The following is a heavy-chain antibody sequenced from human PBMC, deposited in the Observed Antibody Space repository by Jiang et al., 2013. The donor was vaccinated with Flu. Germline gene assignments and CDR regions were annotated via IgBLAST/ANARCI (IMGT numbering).Heavy chain of an antibody. CDR1: GFTFSSYG. V-gene: IGHV3-33*01. D-gene: IGHD1-26*01. CDR3: ARDLGGTYYYYNMDV. Sequence: VQLVESGGGVVQPGRSLRLSCAASGFTFSSYGMHWVRQAPGKGLEWVAVIWYDGSNKYYVDSVKGRFTISRDNSKNTLYLQMNSLRAEDTAVYYCARDLGGTYYYYNMDVWGQGTTVTVSS. J-gene: IGHJ6*02. CDR2: IWYDGSNK.